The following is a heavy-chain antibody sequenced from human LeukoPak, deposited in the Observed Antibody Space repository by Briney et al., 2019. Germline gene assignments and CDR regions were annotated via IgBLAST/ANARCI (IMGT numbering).Heavy chain of an antibody. CDR2: IWYDGSNK. CDR1: GFTFSSYG. J-gene: IGHJ6*02. Sequence: WSLRLSCAASGFTFSSYGMHWVRQAPGKGLEWVAVIWYDGSNKYYADSVKGRFTISRDNSKNTLYLQMNSLRAEDTAVYYCARGGYCSSTSCAKYYYYGMDVWGQGTTVTVSS. D-gene: IGHD2-2*01. V-gene: IGHV3-33*01. CDR3: ARGGYCSSTSCAKYYYYGMDV.